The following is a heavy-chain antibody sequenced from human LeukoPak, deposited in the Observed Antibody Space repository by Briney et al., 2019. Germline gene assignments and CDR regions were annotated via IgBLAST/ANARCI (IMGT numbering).Heavy chain of an antibody. Sequence: GGSLRLSCAASGFTFSSYAMSWVRQAPGKGLEWVSAISGSGGSTYYADSVKGRFTISRDNSKNSLYLQMNSLRAEDTAVYYCARDLQVWAYYFDYWGQGTLVTVSS. CDR1: GFTFSSYA. J-gene: IGHJ4*02. V-gene: IGHV3-23*01. D-gene: IGHD3-16*01. CDR2: ISGSGGST. CDR3: ARDLQVWAYYFDY.